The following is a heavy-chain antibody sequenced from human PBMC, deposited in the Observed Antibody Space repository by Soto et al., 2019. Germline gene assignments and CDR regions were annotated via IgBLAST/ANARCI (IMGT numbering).Heavy chain of an antibody. D-gene: IGHD3-10*01. CDR2: FDPEDGET. V-gene: IGHV1-24*01. CDR3: ATRMVRGVISYYYGMDV. Sequence: ASVKVSCKVSGYTLTELSMHRVRQAPGKGLEWMGGFDPEDGETIYAQKFQGRVTMTEDTSTDTAYMELSSLRSEDTAVYYCATRMVRGVISYYYGMDVWGQGTTVTVSS. CDR1: GYTLTELS. J-gene: IGHJ6*02.